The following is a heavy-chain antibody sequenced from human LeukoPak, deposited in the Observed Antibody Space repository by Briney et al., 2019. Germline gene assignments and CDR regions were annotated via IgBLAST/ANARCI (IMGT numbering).Heavy chain of an antibody. Sequence: GGSLRLSCAASGFTFSSYAMHWVRQAPGKGLEWVAVISYDGSNKYYADSVKGRFTISRDNSKNTLYLQMNSLRAEDTAVYYCARDLSYDSSGYYPTGLVYWGQGTLVTVSS. J-gene: IGHJ4*02. D-gene: IGHD3-22*01. CDR3: ARDLSYDSSGYYPTGLVY. CDR2: ISYDGSNK. V-gene: IGHV3-30-3*01. CDR1: GFTFSSYA.